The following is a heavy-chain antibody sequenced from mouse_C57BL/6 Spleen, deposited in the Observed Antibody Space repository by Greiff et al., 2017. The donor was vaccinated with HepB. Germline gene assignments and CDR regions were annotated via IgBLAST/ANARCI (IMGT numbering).Heavy chain of an antibody. CDR2: IYPGDGDT. CDR3: DREDYGNVYFDY. J-gene: IGHJ2*01. D-gene: IGHD2-1*01. Sequence: VQLQQSGAELVKPGASVKISCKASGYAFSSYWMNWVKQRPGKGLEWIGQIYPGDGDTNYNGKFKGKATLTADKSSSTAYMQLSSLTSEESAVYVCDREDYGNVYFDYWGQGTTLTVSS. V-gene: IGHV1-80*01. CDR1: GYAFSSYW.